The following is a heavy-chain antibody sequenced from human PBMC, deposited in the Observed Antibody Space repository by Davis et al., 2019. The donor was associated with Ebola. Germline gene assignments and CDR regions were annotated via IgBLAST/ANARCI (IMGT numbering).Heavy chain of an antibody. CDR1: GYTFTSYA. V-gene: IGHV7-4-1*02. CDR3: ARDLGRVVAGGDYYYGMDV. CDR2: INTNPWHP. D-gene: IGHD2-15*01. Sequence: ASVTVSCKASGYTFTSYAMNWVRQAPGHALEWMGWINTNPWHPTYAQGFTGRLVFSLDTSVSTAYLQISSLKAEDTAVYYCARDLGRVVAGGDYYYGMDVWGKGTTVTVSS. J-gene: IGHJ6*04.